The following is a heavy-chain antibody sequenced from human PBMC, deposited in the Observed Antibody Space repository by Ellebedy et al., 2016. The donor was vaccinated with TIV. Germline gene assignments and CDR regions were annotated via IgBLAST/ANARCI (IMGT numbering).Heavy chain of an antibody. D-gene: IGHD2-21*01. CDR2: IKNDGSEE. Sequence: GGSLRLXXAASGFTFSDSWMSWVRQTPGKGLEWVANIKNDGSEEHFADSAKGRFTISRDNAKSSLYLQMNSLRAEDTAVYYCARYKHLAHWGQGTLVTVSS. V-gene: IGHV3-7*01. CDR3: ARYKHLAH. CDR1: GFTFSDSW. J-gene: IGHJ4*02.